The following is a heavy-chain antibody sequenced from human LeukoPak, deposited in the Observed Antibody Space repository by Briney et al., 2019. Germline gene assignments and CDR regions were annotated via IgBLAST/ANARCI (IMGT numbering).Heavy chain of an antibody. D-gene: IGHD3-22*01. CDR2: IYYSGST. J-gene: IGHJ4*02. Sequence: SETLSLTCTVSGGSISSSSYYWGWVRQPPGKGLEWIGSIYYSGSTYYNPSLKSRVTISVDTSKNQFSLKLSSVTAADTAVYYCARDSYYYDSSPRLGRFDYWGQGTLVTVSS. V-gene: IGHV4-39*07. CDR1: GGSISSSSYY. CDR3: ARDSYYYDSSPRLGRFDY.